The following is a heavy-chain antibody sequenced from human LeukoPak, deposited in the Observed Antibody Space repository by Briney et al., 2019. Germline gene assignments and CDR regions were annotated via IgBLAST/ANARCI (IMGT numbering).Heavy chain of an antibody. V-gene: IGHV1-2*02. D-gene: IGHD3-9*01. Sequence: ASVKVSCKASGYTLTGYYMHWVRQAPGQGLEWMGWINPNSGGTNYAQKFQGRVTMTRDTSISTAYMELSRLRSDDTAVYYCARGGTYYDILTGYYEFDYWGQGTLVTVSS. CDR2: INPNSGGT. J-gene: IGHJ4*02. CDR3: ARGGTYYDILTGYYEFDY. CDR1: GYTLTGYY.